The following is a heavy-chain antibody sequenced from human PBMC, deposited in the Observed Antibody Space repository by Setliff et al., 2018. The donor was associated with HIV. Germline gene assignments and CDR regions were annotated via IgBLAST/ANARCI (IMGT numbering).Heavy chain of an antibody. V-gene: IGHV1-46*01. CDR3: ASAPLTTVTTGPRYYLDS. J-gene: IGHJ4*02. Sequence: ASVKVSCKAAGYTLTNYHMHRVRQAPGQGLEWMGVINPSGGITTSAQKFLGRVTMTKDTSTSTVYMEVSNLESEDTAVYYCASAPLTTVTTGPRYYLDSWGQGTLVTVSS. CDR1: GYTLTNYH. CDR2: INPSGGIT. D-gene: IGHD4-17*01.